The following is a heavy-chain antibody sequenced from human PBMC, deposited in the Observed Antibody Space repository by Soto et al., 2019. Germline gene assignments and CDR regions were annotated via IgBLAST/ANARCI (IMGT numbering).Heavy chain of an antibody. D-gene: IGHD2-2*01. V-gene: IGHV1-46*04. CDR2: INPSGGRT. J-gene: IGHJ3*02. Sequence: ASVKVSCKASGYTFTSYYMHWVRQAAGQGLEGMGIINPSGGRTRHAKTVQGRGNMTRDTSPSTVYLEPSSLRSEDTAVYYCARVSPMYHAFAISGQGRIVT. CDR3: ARVSPMYHAFAI. CDR1: GYTFTSYY.